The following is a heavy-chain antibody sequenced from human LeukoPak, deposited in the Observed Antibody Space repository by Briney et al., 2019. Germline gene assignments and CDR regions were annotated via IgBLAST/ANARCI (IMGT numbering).Heavy chain of an antibody. V-gene: IGHV3-23*01. CDR1: GFTSNNYV. CDR2: IFVGGAST. J-gene: IGHJ4*02. D-gene: IGHD4-11*01. CDR3: AKECDFSPGHKFDL. Sequence: GGSLRLSCAASGFTSNNYVMSWVRQAPGKGLEWVSVIFVGGASTLYADSVKGRFTISGDTSKNTLYLEMNGLRAEDTAVYFCAKECDFSPGHKFDLWGQGTLVTVSS.